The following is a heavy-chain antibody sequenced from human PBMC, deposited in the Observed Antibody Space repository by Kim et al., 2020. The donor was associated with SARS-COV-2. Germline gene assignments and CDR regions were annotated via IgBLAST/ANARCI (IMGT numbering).Heavy chain of an antibody. CDR2: IYPGDSDT. J-gene: IGHJ3*02. V-gene: IGHV5-51*01. Sequence: GESLKISCKGSGYSFTSYWIGWVRQMPGKGLEWMGIIYPGDSDTRYSPSFQGPVTISADKSISTAYLQWSSLKASDTAMYYCARRRGSLDWYPDPDAFDIWGQGTMVTVSS. CDR3: ARRRGSLDWYPDPDAFDI. D-gene: IGHD2-8*02. CDR1: GYSFTSYW.